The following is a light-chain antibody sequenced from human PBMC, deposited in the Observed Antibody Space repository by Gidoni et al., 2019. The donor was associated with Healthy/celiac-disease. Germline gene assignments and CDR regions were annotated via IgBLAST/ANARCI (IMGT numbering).Light chain of an antibody. Sequence: QSALTQPASVSRSPGQSITISCTGTSSDVGGYDYVSWYQQHPGKAPKLMIYDVSNRPSGVSNRFSGSKSGNTASLTISGLQAEDEADYYCSSFTSSRSGVFGGGTKLTVL. CDR2: DVS. CDR1: SSDVGGYDY. V-gene: IGLV2-14*03. CDR3: SSFTSSRSGV. J-gene: IGLJ2*01.